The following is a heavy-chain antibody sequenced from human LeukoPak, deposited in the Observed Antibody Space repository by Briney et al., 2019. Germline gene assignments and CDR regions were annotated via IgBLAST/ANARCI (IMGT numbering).Heavy chain of an antibody. J-gene: IGHJ4*02. CDR3: ARDGDSSGWTRSDY. V-gene: IGHV4-59*11. D-gene: IGHD6-19*01. CDR2: ISRAGNN. CDR1: GGSISSHY. Sequence: PSETLSLTCSVSGGSISSHYWTWIRQPPGKGLEWIGYISRAGNNNYNPSLKRRVTMSLDRSNNHFSLTLKSVTAADTAVYYCARDGDSSGWTRSDYWGQGTLVTVSS.